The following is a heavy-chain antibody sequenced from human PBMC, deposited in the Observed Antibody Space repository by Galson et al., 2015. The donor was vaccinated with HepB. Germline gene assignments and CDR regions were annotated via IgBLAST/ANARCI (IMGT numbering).Heavy chain of an antibody. D-gene: IGHD3-3*01. CDR1: GYTFTSYD. J-gene: IGHJ6*03. V-gene: IGHV1-8*01. CDR2: MNPNSGNT. Sequence: SVKVSCKASGYTFTSYDINWVRQATGQGLEWMGWMNPNSGNTGYAQKFQGRVTMTRNTSISTAYTELSSLRSEDTAVYYCARGNDFWSGEGGAMGVWGKGTTVTVSS. CDR3: ARGNDFWSGEGGAMGV.